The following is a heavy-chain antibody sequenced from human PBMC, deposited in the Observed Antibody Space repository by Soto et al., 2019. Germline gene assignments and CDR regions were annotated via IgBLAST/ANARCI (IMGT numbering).Heavy chain of an antibody. CDR3: ARDLDGSGSYYSDY. V-gene: IGHV1-18*01. D-gene: IGHD3-10*01. Sequence: ASVKISCKASGYLFISYGISWVRQAPGQGLEWMGRISAYNGNTNYAQNLQGRVTMTTDTSTSTAYMELRSLRSDDTAVYYCARDLDGSGSYYSDYWGPGTLVTVSS. J-gene: IGHJ4*02. CDR2: ISAYNGNT. CDR1: GYLFISYG.